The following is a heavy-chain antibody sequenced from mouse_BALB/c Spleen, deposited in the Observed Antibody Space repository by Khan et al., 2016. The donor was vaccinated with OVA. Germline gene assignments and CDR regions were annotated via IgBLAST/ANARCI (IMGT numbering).Heavy chain of an antibody. V-gene: IGHV3-2*02. CDR2: ISYSGST. CDR1: GYSITSDYA. Sequence: VQLKQSGPGLVKPSQSLSLTCTVTGYSITSDYAWNWIRQFPGNKLEWMGYISYSGSTTYIPSLKSRISITRDTSKNQFFLQLNSVTTEDTATYYCARWFTYWGQGTLVTVSA. CDR3: ARWFTY. J-gene: IGHJ3*01.